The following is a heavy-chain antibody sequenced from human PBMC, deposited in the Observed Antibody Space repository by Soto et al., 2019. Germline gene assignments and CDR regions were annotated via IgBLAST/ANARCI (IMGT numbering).Heavy chain of an antibody. Sequence: QVQLVQSGAEVKKPGASVKVSCKASGYTFTSYAMHWVHQAPGQRLEWMGWINAGNGNTKYSQKFQGRVTITRDTSASTAYMELSSLRSEDTAVYYCARDSCSSTSCYGFDYYYYMDVWGKGTTVTVSS. D-gene: IGHD2-2*01. J-gene: IGHJ6*03. CDR1: GYTFTSYA. CDR3: ARDSCSSTSCYGFDYYYYMDV. CDR2: INAGNGNT. V-gene: IGHV1-3*01.